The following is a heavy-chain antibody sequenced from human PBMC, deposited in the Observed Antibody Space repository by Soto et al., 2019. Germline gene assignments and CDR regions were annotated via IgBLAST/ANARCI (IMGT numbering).Heavy chain of an antibody. CDR1: GYTPTNYD. Sequence: QVPLVQSGPEVKKPGASVKVSCKTSGYTPTNYDIGWVRQAPGQGLEYMGWISAYNGNTNYARKLQDRVTLTTDTSTPTAYMELRSLQSDDTAIYYCARGLYPRGTYYAFDNWGQGTLVTVSS. J-gene: IGHJ4*02. CDR2: ISAYNGNT. V-gene: IGHV1-18*01. CDR3: ARGLYPRGTYYAFDN. D-gene: IGHD1-26*01.